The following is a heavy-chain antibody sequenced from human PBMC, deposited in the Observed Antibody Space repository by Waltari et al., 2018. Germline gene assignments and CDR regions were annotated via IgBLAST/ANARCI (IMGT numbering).Heavy chain of an antibody. CDR2: MSYSGAT. CDR3: ATYIGASVGTAAFDV. J-gene: IGHJ3*01. D-gene: IGHD5-12*01. V-gene: IGHV4-39*01. Sequence: QLQLQESGPGLVKPSETLSLTCSVSGVSITSNRHYWGWIRQPPGQGLEWIATMSYSGATYSSPFLESRVTVSRDTSKNQLSLKLVSVTGADTAVYYCATYIGASVGTAAFDVWGQGTMVTVSS. CDR1: GVSITSNRHY.